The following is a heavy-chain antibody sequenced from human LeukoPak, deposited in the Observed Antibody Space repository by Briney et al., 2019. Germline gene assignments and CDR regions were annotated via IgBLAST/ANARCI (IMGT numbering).Heavy chain of an antibody. CDR1: GFTFSSYS. CDR3: ARAVYCSGGGCFWYFDL. V-gene: IGHV3-21*01. Sequence: GGSLRLSCAASGFTFSSYSMNWVRQAPGKGLAWVSSISSSSSYVNYADSVRGRFTISRDNAKNSLYLQMNSLRAEDTAVYYCARAVYCSGGGCFWYFDLWGRGTLVTVSS. D-gene: IGHD2-15*01. CDR2: ISSSSSYV. J-gene: IGHJ2*01.